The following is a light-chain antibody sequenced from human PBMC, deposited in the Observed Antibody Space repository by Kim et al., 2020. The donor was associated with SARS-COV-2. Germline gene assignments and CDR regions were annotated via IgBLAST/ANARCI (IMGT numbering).Light chain of an antibody. V-gene: IGKV1-5*03. CDR3: LQYDVHPET. CDR2: KAS. Sequence: ASVGDRVTSSCRASQSIHIWLAWFQQKPGKAPRVLMYKASALESGVPSRFSGSGSGTEFTLTISSLQPDDSATYYCLQYDVHPETFGQGTKVDIK. J-gene: IGKJ1*01. CDR1: QSIHIW.